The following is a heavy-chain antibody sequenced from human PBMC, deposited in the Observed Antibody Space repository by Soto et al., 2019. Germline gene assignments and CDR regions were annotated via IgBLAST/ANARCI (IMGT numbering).Heavy chain of an antibody. J-gene: IGHJ4*02. Sequence: QVQLVQSGVEVQKPGASVKVSCKASGYTFSSYVITWLRQAPGQGLEWMGWISPYNGNTNYGQNLQGRVTMTTDTSTSIVDMELRSLRSDDTAVYYCAREGGVWGSFRYFDYWGQGTLVTVSP. CDR3: AREGGVWGSFRYFDY. CDR2: ISPYNGNT. CDR1: GYTFSSYV. D-gene: IGHD3-16*02. V-gene: IGHV1-18*04.